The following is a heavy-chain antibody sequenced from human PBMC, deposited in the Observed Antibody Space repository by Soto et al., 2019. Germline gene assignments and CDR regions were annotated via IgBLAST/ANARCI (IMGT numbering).Heavy chain of an antibody. J-gene: IGHJ6*02. V-gene: IGHV3-21*01. CDR1: GFTFSSYS. CDR3: ARDLMVRGYRGGYGMDV. D-gene: IGHD3-10*01. Sequence: GGSLRLSCAASGFTFSSYSMNWVRQAPGKGLEWVSSISSSSSYIYYADSVKGRFTISRDNAKNSLYLQMNSLRAEDTAVYYCARDLMVRGYRGGYGMDVWGQGTTVTVSS. CDR2: ISSSSSYI.